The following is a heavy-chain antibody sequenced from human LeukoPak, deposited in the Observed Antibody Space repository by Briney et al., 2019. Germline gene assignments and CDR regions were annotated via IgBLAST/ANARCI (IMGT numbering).Heavy chain of an antibody. CDR3: ARDSGSVRLLWELLSGYFDY. J-gene: IGHJ4*02. CDR2: IWYDGSNK. Sequence: PGGSLRLSCAAPGFTFSSYGMHWVRQAPGKGLEWVAVIWYDGSNKYYADSVRGRFTISRDNSKNTLYLQMNSLRAEDTAVYYCARDSGSVRLLWELLSGYFDYWGQGTLVTVSS. CDR1: GFTFSSYG. D-gene: IGHD1-26*01. V-gene: IGHV3-33*01.